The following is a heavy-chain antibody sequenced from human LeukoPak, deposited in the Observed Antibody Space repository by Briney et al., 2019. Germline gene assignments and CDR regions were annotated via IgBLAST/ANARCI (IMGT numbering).Heavy chain of an antibody. V-gene: IGHV3-48*03. CDR1: GFTFSSYE. Sequence: PGGSLRLSCAASGFTFSSYEMNWVRQAPGKVLEWVSYISSSSSTIYYADSVKGRFTISRDNAKNSLYLQMNSLRAEDTAVYYCARDLLPRWVVMRPRGWFDPWGQGTLVTVSS. CDR3: ARDLLPRWVVMRPRGWFDP. D-gene: IGHD3-22*01. J-gene: IGHJ5*02. CDR2: ISSSSSTI.